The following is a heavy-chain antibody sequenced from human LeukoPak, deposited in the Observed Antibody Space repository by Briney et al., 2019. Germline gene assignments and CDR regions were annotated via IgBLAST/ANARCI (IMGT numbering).Heavy chain of an antibody. CDR1: GFTFSSYA. D-gene: IGHD4-23*01. Sequence: GGFLRLSCAASGFTFSSYAMSWVRQALGKGLEWVSAISGSGGSTYYADSVKGRFTIPRDNSKNTLYLQMNSLRAEDTAVYYCAKDLEDYGGNSDEGTFDYWGQGTLVTVSS. J-gene: IGHJ4*02. CDR2: ISGSGGST. V-gene: IGHV3-23*01. CDR3: AKDLEDYGGNSDEGTFDY.